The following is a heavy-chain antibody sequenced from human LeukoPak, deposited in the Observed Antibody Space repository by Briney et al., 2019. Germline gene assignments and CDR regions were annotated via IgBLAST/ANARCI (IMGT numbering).Heavy chain of an antibody. CDR2: INPNSGGT. CDR1: GYTFTGYY. J-gene: IGHJ5*02. Sequence: ASVKLSCKSSGYTFTGYYMHWVRRAPGQGLEWMGWINPNSGGTNYAQKFQGSVTMTRDTSISTAYMELSRLRSDDTAVYYCAREGYFDWFNWFDPWGQGTLVTVSS. V-gene: IGHV1-2*02. CDR3: AREGYFDWFNWFDP. D-gene: IGHD3-9*01.